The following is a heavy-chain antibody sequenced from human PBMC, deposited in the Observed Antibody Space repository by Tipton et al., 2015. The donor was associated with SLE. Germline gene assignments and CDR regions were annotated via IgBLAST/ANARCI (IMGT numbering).Heavy chain of an antibody. CDR1: GGSISSYY. D-gene: IGHD5-18*01. CDR2: IYYSGST. Sequence: LRLSCTVSGGSISSYYWSWIRQPPGKGLEWIGYIYYSGSTNYNPSLKSRVTISVDTYKNQFSLKLSSVTAADTAVYYCARGGTAMAYWYFDLWGRGTLVTVSS. J-gene: IGHJ2*01. CDR3: ARGGTAMAYWYFDL. V-gene: IGHV4-59*08.